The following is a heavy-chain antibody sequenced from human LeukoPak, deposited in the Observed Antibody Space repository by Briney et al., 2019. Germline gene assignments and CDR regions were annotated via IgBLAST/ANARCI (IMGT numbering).Heavy chain of an antibody. CDR1: GGSFSGYY. J-gene: IGHJ5*02. V-gene: IGHV4-34*01. Sequence: SETLSLTCAVYGGSFSGYYWSWIRQPPGKGLEWIGEINHSGSTNYNPSLKSRVTISVDTSTNQFSLKLTSVSAADTAVYYCARDRGITTARGVPSWFDPWGQGTLVTVSS. CDR3: ARDRGITTARGVPSWFDP. D-gene: IGHD3-10*01. CDR2: INHSGST.